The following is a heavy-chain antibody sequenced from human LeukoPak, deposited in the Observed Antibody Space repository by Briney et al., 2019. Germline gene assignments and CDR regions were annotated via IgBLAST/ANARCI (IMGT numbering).Heavy chain of an antibody. CDR1: GSTFSSYA. D-gene: IGHD6-19*01. CDR2: ISGSGCST. J-gene: IGHJ4*02. CDR3: AKGKQWLVDGNFDY. V-gene: IGHV3-23*01. Sequence: GGSLRLSCAASGSTFSSYAMSWVRQPPGKGLEWVSAISGSGCSTYYADSVKGRFTISRDNSTNTLYLQMNSLRAEDTAVYYCAKGKQWLVDGNFDYWGQGTLVTVSS.